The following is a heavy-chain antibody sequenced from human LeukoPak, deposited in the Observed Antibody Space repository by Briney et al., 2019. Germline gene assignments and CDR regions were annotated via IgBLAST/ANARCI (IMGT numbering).Heavy chain of an antibody. CDR1: GYTFNTYG. V-gene: IGHV1-18*01. D-gene: IGHD3-10*01. J-gene: IGHJ5*02. Sequence: ASVKVSCKGSGYTFNTYGINWVRQAPGQGLEWMGWISGYNGKTNYAQKFHARVTMTTDTSTSTAYMELSSLRSEDTAVYYCARVPYYYGSGSYYNVNWFDPWGQGTLVTVSS. CDR3: ARVPYYYGSGSYYNVNWFDP. CDR2: ISGYNGKT.